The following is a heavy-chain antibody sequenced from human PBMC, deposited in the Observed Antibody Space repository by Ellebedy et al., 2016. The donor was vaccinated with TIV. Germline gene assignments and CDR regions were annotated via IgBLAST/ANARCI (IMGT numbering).Heavy chain of an antibody. CDR1: GYTFTGYY. J-gene: IGHJ6*02. Sequence: ASVKVSCKASGYTFTGYYMHWVRQAPGQGLEWMGWINPNSGGTNYAQKFQGRVTMTRDTSISTAYMELNRLRSEDTAVYYCARNKGYGSGSEYYYYGMDVWGQGTTVTISS. CDR3: ARNKGYGSGSEYYYYGMDV. D-gene: IGHD3-10*01. CDR2: INPNSGGT. V-gene: IGHV1-2*02.